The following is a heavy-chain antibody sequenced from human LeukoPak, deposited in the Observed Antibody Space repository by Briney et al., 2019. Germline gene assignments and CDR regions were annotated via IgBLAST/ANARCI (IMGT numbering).Heavy chain of an antibody. Sequence: GGSLRLSCAGSGFSFSNYWMNWVRQAPGKGLEWVATISGSGDNTYYTDSVKGRFTISRDNAKNTPYLQMNSLRAEDTAVYFCVTPVRVPQYWGPGTLVTVSS. CDR1: GFSFSNYW. D-gene: IGHD2-2*01. J-gene: IGHJ4*02. V-gene: IGHV3-23*01. CDR2: ISGSGDNT. CDR3: VTPVRVPQY.